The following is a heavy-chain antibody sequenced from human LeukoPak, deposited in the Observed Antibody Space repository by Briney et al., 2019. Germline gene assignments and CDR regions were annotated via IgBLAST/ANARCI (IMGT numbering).Heavy chain of an antibody. D-gene: IGHD1-26*01. CDR3: TRGPPWSRPVGDAFEI. CDR1: GFTFSSYA. V-gene: IGHV3-23*03. Sequence: PGGSLRLSCAASGFTFSSYAMSWVRQAPGKGLEWVSVIYAGDGGNTYYADSVRGRFTIYRDTSNNAVYLQMNSLTVEDTALYYCTRGPPWSRPVGDAFEIWGQGTMVTVSS. J-gene: IGHJ3*02. CDR2: IYAGDGGNT.